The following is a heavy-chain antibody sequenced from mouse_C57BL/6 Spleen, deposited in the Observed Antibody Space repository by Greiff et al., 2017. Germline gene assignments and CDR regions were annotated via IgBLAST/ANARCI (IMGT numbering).Heavy chain of an antibody. CDR2: ISYDGSN. V-gene: IGHV3-6*01. CDR3: ARHFDY. CDR1: GYSITSGYY. J-gene: IGHJ2*01. Sequence: EVQLQQSGPGLVQPSQSLSLTCSVTGYSITSGYYWNWIRQFPGNKLEWMGYISYDGSNNYNPSLKNRISITRDTSKNQFFLKLNSVTTEDTATYYCARHFDYWGQGTTLTVSS.